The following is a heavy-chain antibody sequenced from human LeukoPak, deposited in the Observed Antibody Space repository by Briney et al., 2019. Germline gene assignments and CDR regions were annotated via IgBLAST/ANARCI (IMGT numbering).Heavy chain of an antibody. V-gene: IGHV1-24*01. CDR2: FDPEDGET. Sequence: ASVKVSCKVSGYTLTELSMHWVRQAPGKGLEWMGGFDPEDGETIYAQKFQGRVTVTEDTSTDTAYMELSSLRSEDTAVYYCATRYPLSIDYWGQGTLVTVSS. J-gene: IGHJ4*02. CDR3: ATRYPLSIDY. CDR1: GYTLTELS. D-gene: IGHD1-1*01.